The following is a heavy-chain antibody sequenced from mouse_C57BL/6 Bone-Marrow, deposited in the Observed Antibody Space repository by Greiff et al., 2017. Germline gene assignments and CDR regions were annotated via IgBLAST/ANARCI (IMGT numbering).Heavy chain of an antibody. CDR3: ARQLILRSLDY. CDR1: GFTFSSYG. D-gene: IGHD1-1*01. J-gene: IGHJ4*01. CDR2: ISSGGSYT. Sequence: EVKLMESGGDLVKPGGSLKLSCAASGFTFSSYGMSWVRQTPDKRLEWVATISSGGSYTYYPDSVKGRFTISRDHAKNTLYLQMSSLKSEDTAMYYCARQLILRSLDYWGQGTSVTVSS. V-gene: IGHV5-6*01.